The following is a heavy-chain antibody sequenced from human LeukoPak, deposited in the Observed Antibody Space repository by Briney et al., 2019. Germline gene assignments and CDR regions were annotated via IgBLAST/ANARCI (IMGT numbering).Heavy chain of an antibody. Sequence: PGGSLRLSCAASGFTFSSYAMSWVRQAPGKGLERVSAISGSGGSTYYADSVKGRFTISRDNSKNTLYLQMNSLRAEDTAVYYCAKDGRLGWFGDPSHGMDVWGQGTTVTVSS. CDR1: GFTFSSYA. CDR2: ISGSGGST. J-gene: IGHJ6*02. V-gene: IGHV3-23*01. CDR3: AKDGRLGWFGDPSHGMDV. D-gene: IGHD3-10*01.